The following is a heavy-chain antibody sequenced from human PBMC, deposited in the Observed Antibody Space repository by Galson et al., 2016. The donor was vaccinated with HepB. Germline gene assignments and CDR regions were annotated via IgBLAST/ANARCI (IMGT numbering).Heavy chain of an antibody. J-gene: IGHJ4*02. CDR1: GFSFSNFA. CDR3: AKERRGYYHEH. Sequence: SLRLSCAASGFSFSNFAMHWVRQAPGKGLEWVSIIAYDGRYKYYSDSVKGRFTISRDDSRNTLDLQMNSLRTEDTGVYFCAKERRGYYHEHWGQGTLVTVSS. D-gene: IGHD3-3*01. V-gene: IGHV3-30*18. CDR2: IAYDGRYK.